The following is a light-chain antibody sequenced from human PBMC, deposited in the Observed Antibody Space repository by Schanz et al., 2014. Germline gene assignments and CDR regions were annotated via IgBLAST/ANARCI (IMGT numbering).Light chain of an antibody. V-gene: IGLV2-14*02. CDR2: EVS. CDR3: QSYDSTLRRV. J-gene: IGLJ2*01. CDR1: SSDVGSYNL. Sequence: QSVLTQPASVSGSPGQSITISCTGTSSDVGSYNLVSWYQQHPGKVPKLLIFEVSQRPSGVPDRFSGSKSGTSASLAITGLQGEDEADYYCQSYDSTLRRVFGGGTKLTVL.